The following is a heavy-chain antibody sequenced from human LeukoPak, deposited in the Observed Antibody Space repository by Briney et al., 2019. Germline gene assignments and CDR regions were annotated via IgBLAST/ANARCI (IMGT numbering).Heavy chain of an antibody. V-gene: IGHV3-7*01. CDR3: ARVRGSSSWYHLDY. D-gene: IGHD6-13*01. CDR2: IKQDGSEK. CDR1: GFTFSSYW. Sequence: GGSLRLSCAASGFTFSSYWMSWVRKAPGKGLEWVANIKQDGSEKYYVDSVKDRFTISRDNAKNSLYLQMNSLRAEDTAVYYCARVRGSSSWYHLDYWGQGTLVTVSS. J-gene: IGHJ4*02.